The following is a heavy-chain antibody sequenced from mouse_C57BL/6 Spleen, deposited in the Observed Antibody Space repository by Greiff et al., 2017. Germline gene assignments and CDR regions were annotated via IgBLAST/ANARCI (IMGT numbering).Heavy chain of an antibody. CDR3: ARVIKDAMDY. D-gene: IGHD2-4*01. Sequence: QVQLQQSGAELARPGASVKMSCKASGYTFTSYTMHWVKQRPGQGLEWIGYITPSSGYTKYNQKFKDKATLTADKSSSTAYMQLSSLTSEDAAVYYCARVIKDAMDYWGQGTSVTVSS. V-gene: IGHV1-4*01. CDR2: ITPSSGYT. CDR1: GYTFTSYT. J-gene: IGHJ4*01.